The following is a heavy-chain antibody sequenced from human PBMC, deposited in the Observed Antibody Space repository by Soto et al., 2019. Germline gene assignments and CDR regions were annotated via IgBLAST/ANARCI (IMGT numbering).Heavy chain of an antibody. CDR3: ARHGLGPLHGLVDV. CDR1: GGSIDNYY. Sequence: QVQFQESGPGLVKPSETLSLTCTVSGGSIDNYYCSWFRQPPGKALEWIGYISYTGYSAYNFSLKRRVTMSMDTSKTQFYLTLESVTATDTAVYYCARHGLGPLHGLVDVWGQGTTVIVSS. V-gene: IGHV4-59*08. J-gene: IGHJ6*02. D-gene: IGHD3-22*01. CDR2: ISYTGYS.